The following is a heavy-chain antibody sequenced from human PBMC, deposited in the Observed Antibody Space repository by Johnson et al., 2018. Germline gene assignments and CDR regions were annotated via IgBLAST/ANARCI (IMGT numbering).Heavy chain of an antibody. CDR3: ARDKGYDSNGYPHDAFDI. CDR2: VFYTGET. J-gene: IGHJ3*02. CDR1: RGSISSTPYY. D-gene: IGHD3-22*01. Sequence: QVQLQESGPGLVKXSETLSLXCTVSRGSISSTPYYWAWIRQPPGKGLEWLGYVFYTGETRYNPSLNSRVTISLDTSQKQFSLKLHPVTPADTAMYYCARDKGYDSNGYPHDAFDIWGRGTMVTVSS. V-gene: IGHV4-61*01.